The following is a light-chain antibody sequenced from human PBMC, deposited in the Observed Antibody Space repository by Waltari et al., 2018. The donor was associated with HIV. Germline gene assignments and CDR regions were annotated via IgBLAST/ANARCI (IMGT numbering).Light chain of an antibody. CDR3: QQYYSTPYT. V-gene: IGKV4-1*01. J-gene: IGKJ2*01. CDR1: PSVLYSSKNKNY. Sequence: DIVMTQPPDSLTVFLGERATIHCKSSPSVLYSSKNKNYVAWYQEKAGQPPKLPIYWASTRESGVPDRFSASGSGTDVSLTISSRQAEDVAVYYCQQYYSTPYTFGQGTKLGIK. CDR2: WAS.